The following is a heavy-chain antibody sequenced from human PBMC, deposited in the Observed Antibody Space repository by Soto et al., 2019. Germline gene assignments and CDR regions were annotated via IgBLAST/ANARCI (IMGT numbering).Heavy chain of an antibody. CDR2: ISAYNGNT. CDR3: AREATAQQLGYYYYYYYMDV. J-gene: IGHJ6*03. D-gene: IGHD6-13*01. Sequence: ASVKVSCKASGYTFTSYGISWVRQAPGQGLEWMGWISAYNGNTNYAQKLQGRVTMTTDTSTSTAYMELRSLRSDDTAVYYCAREATAQQLGYYYYYYYMDVWGKGTTVTVSS. CDR1: GYTFTSYG. V-gene: IGHV1-18*01.